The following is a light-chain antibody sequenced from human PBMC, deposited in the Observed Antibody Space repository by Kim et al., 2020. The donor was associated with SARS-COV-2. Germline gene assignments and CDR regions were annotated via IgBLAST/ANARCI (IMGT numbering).Light chain of an antibody. CDR2: GKN. CDR3: NTRDSNTNVV. V-gene: IGLV3-19*01. Sequence: VAVGRTVRIKWQGESNRSYYASWYRQKPGQAPLLVIYGKNNRPSGTPDRFSGSSSGNTASLTNTGAQAEDEAGYYCNTRDSNTNVVFGGGTQLTVL. J-gene: IGLJ2*01. CDR1: SNRSYY.